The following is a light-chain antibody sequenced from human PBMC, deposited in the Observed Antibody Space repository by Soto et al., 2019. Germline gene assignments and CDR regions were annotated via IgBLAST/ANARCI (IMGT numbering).Light chain of an antibody. J-gene: IGKJ3*01. Sequence: ESVLTKSPATLSLSPGEIATLSCRASQSVSSYLAWYQQKPGQAPRLLIYDASNRATGIPARFSGSGSGTDFTLTISSLEPEDFAVYYCQQRSSWPFTFGPGTKVDIK. V-gene: IGKV3-11*01. CDR1: QSVSSY. CDR3: QQRSSWPFT. CDR2: DAS.